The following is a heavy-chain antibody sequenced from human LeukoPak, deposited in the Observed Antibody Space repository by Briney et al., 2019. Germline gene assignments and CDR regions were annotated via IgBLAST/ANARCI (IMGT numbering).Heavy chain of an antibody. J-gene: IGHJ5*02. CDR3: ARIRMGTVAWFDP. Sequence: SGPALVKPTETLTLTCTVSGFSLSDVEMGVSWIRQPPGKALEWLAHTFPSGEKSYSPSLRSRLTISKDTSKSQVVLTMTNMDPVDTGTYYCARIRMGTVAWFDPWGQGTLVTVSS. D-gene: IGHD1-1*01. V-gene: IGHV2-26*01. CDR2: TFPSGEK. CDR1: GFSLSDVEMG.